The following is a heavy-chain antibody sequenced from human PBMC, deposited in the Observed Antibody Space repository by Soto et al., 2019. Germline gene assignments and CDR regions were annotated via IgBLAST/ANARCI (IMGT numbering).Heavy chain of an antibody. D-gene: IGHD6-19*01. CDR2: IGYAGSRK. V-gene: IGHV3-33*01. Sequence: QVQLVESGGGVVQPGTSLTISCAASGFIFRNYGFHWVRQAPGKGLEWVALIGYAGSRKSYADTVKGRFTISRDISKNTLYLQMNSLRAEDSAVYYCARDLAVAAPEFWGQGTLVTVSS. CDR3: ARDLAVAAPEF. CDR1: GFIFRNYG. J-gene: IGHJ4*02.